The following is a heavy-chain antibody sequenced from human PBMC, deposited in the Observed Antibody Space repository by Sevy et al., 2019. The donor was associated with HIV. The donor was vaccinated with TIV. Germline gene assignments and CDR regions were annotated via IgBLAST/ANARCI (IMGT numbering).Heavy chain of an antibody. CDR2: INVNSGGT. J-gene: IGHJ4*02. CDR3: AREGFPLPALNGVYSGFDY. Sequence: ASVKVSCKASGYTFSDYYMHWVRQAPGQGLEWMGWINVNSGGTNYTRDFRGRVTMARDTSIITAYMELIGLTFDDTAVYYCAREGFPLPALNGVYSGFDYWGQGTLVSVSS. CDR1: GYTFSDYY. D-gene: IGHD2-8*01. V-gene: IGHV1-2*02.